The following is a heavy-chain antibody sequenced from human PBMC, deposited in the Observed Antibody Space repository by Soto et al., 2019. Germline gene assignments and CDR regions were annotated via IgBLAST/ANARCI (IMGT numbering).Heavy chain of an antibody. J-gene: IGHJ4*02. CDR1: GFTFSSFA. CDR3: AKTRQAPVGTHFFDL. CDR2: VSADGVSS. Sequence: LRLSCEGSGFTFSSFAMGWVRQAPGKGLEWLSSVSADGVSSFSADSVRGRFRVSRDNSKNTLFLQMRFLRVEDTAVYYCAKTRQAPVGTHFFDLWGQGTKVTVYS. V-gene: IGHV3-23*01.